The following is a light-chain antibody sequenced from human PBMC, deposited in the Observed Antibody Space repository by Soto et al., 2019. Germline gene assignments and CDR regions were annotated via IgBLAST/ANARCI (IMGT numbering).Light chain of an antibody. V-gene: IGKV1-5*03. CDR2: KAS. CDR3: QQYNSYSSFT. CDR1: QSISSW. Sequence: DIQMTQSPSTLSASVGDRVTITCRARQSISSWLAWYQQKPGKAPNLLIYKASSLESGVPSRFSGSGSGTEFTLTISSLQPDDFATYYCQQYNSYSSFTFGPGTKVDIK. J-gene: IGKJ3*01.